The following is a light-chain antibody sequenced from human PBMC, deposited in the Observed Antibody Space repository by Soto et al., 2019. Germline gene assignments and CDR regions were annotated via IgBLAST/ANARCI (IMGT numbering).Light chain of an antibody. J-gene: IGLJ2*01. CDR1: SSDIGAYNF. V-gene: IGLV2-14*03. Sequence: QSALTQPASVSGSPGQSITISCTGTSSDIGAYNFVSWYQQHPGKAPKLMLYDVNIRPSGVSKRFSGSKSGNTASLTISRLQAEDEDDYYCTSWTTSTTMIFGGGTKLTVL. CDR3: TSWTTSTTMI. CDR2: DVN.